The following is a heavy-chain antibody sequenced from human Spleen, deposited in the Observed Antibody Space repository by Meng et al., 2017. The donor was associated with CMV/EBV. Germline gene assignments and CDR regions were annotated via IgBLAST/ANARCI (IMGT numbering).Heavy chain of an antibody. CDR1: SGSISGSSYY. Sequence: LQLQESGPGLVKPSETLSLTCTVSSGSISGSSYYWGWIRQTPGKGLEWIGTIYYSGNTYYNPSLKSRVTISLDTSKNQFSLKLSSVTAADTAVYYCARSSRGYSGPFDYWGQGTLVTVSS. V-gene: IGHV4-39*07. D-gene: IGHD5-12*01. CDR2: IYYSGNT. J-gene: IGHJ4*02. CDR3: ARSSRGYSGPFDY.